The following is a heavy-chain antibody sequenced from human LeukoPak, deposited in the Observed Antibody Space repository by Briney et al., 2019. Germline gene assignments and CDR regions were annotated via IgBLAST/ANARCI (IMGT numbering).Heavy chain of an antibody. CDR1: GFTFGKYW. J-gene: IGHJ4*02. CDR2: ISYDGSNK. V-gene: IGHV3-30*18. CDR3: AKDTYSYGLWGPDY. D-gene: IGHD5-18*01. Sequence: GGSLRLSCVASGFTFGKYWMSWVRQAPGKGLEWVAVISYDGSNKYYADSVKGRFTISRDNSKNTLYLQMNSLRAEDTAVYYCAKDTYSYGLWGPDYWGQGTLVTVSS.